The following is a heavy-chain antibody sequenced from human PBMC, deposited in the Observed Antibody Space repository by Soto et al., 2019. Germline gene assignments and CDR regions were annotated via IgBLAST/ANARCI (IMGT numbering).Heavy chain of an antibody. Sequence: ASVKVSCKASGYTFTSYDINWVRQATGQGLEWMGWMNPNSGNTGYAQKFHGRVTMTRNTSISTAYMELSSLRSEDTAVYYCARGGRTVAVEWLSYYFDYWGQGTLVTVSS. J-gene: IGHJ4*02. CDR3: ARGGRTVAVEWLSYYFDY. CDR2: MNPNSGNT. CDR1: GYTFTSYD. D-gene: IGHD3-3*01. V-gene: IGHV1-8*01.